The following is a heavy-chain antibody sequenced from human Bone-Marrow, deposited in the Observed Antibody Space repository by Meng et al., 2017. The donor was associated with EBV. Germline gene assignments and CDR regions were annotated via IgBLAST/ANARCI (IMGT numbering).Heavy chain of an antibody. CDR2: TNEDGGNR. J-gene: IGHJ4*02. V-gene: IGHV3-74*01. D-gene: IGHD2-2*01. Sequence: EVELGECGGALLQTGWSLGFSCRASELRFSGDWMHWVRELPGKGLVWVHCTNEDGGNRNYAHCVKGRVTISRDKTKNKLNLQTNSLRAEVSAVYFCSRDLVGSVDDWGQGTLVTVSS. CDR1: ELRFSGDW. CDR3: SRDLVGSVDD.